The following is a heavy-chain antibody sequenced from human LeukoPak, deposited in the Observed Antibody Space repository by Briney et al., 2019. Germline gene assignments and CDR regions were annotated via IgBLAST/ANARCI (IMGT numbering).Heavy chain of an antibody. Sequence: GGSLGLSCAASGFTFSSYSMNWVRQAPGKGLEWVSHITASGTAMFYADSVKGRFTISRDNAKNSLYLQMNSLRDEDTAVYYCANRVRFSSSWYYFDYWGQGTLVTVSS. CDR2: ITASGTAM. J-gene: IGHJ4*02. D-gene: IGHD6-13*01. CDR3: ANRVRFSSSWYYFDY. CDR1: GFTFSSYS. V-gene: IGHV3-48*02.